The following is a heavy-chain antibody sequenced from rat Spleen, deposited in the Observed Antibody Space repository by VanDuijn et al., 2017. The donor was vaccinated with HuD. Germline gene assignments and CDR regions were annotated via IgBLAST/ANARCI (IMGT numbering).Heavy chain of an antibody. J-gene: IGHJ1*01. Sequence: EVQLVESGGGLVQPGRSLKLSCAASGFTFSNYYMAWVRQAPTKGLEWVAYISTGGGSTYYRDSVKGRFTISRDNTKNTLYLQMDKLRSEDTATYYCARAGYLRDWYFDFWGLGTMVAVSS. CDR2: ISTGGGST. CDR1: GFTFSNYY. CDR3: ARAGYLRDWYFDF. D-gene: IGHD2-2*01. V-gene: IGHV5-27*01.